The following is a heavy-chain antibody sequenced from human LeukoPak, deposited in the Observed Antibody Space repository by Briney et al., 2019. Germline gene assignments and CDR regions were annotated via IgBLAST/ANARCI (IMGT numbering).Heavy chain of an antibody. J-gene: IGHJ4*02. Sequence: GGCLRLPCRASGFIFNNYNMKCVRQAPGKGLEWVSSISTSSNYIYYIDSVKGRFTISREDAKNSLSLQMDSVRAEDTAVYYCAKRKGQIAAAGIEPLDYWGQGTLVTVSS. CDR3: AKRKGQIAAAGIEPLDY. V-gene: IGHV3-21*01. D-gene: IGHD6-13*01. CDR1: GFIFNNYN. CDR2: ISTSSNYI.